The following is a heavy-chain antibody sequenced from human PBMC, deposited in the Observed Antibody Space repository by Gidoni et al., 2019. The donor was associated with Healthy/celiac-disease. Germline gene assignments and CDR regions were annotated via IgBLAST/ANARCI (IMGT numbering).Heavy chain of an antibody. CDR2: ISWNSGSI. V-gene: IGHV3-9*01. CDR1: GFTFDAYA. CDR3: ARSHRAIFGRNAFDI. J-gene: IGHJ3*02. Sequence: EVQLVESGGGLVQPGRSLRLSCASSGFTFDAYAMHWVRQAPGKGLEWVSGISWNSGSIGYADSVKGRFTISRDNAKNSLYLQMNSLRAEDTALYYCARSHRAIFGRNAFDIWGQGTMVTVSS. D-gene: IGHD3-3*01.